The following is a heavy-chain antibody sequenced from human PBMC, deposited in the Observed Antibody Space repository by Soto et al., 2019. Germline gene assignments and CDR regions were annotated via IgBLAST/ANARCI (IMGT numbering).Heavy chain of an antibody. V-gene: IGHV3-15*07. Sequence: EVQLVESGGGLVKPGGSLRVSCAASGFTFREAWMNWVRQAPGKGLEWVGRIKSRTDGGTIEYATPVKGRFIISRDDSXXXXXXXXXXXXXXXXXVYYCWGSAYWGQGTLVTVSS. CDR1: GFTFREAW. J-gene: IGHJ4*02. CDR2: IKSRTDGGTI. D-gene: IGHD2-15*01. CDR3: WGSAY.